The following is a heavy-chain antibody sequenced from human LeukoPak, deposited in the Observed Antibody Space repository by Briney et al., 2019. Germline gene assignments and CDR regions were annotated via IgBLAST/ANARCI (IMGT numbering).Heavy chain of an antibody. V-gene: IGHV3-53*01. J-gene: IGHJ3*01. CDR3: VRAVHHLFYSDSSGYGDAFDV. Sequence: GGSLRLSCAASGFSVRTNYMSWVRQAPGKGLEWVSVIYSGGTIRYADSVKGRFTISRDNSRDTLHLQMNNLRVDDTAVYYCVRAVHHLFYSDSSGYGDAFDVWGQGTVVTVSS. D-gene: IGHD3-22*01. CDR1: GFSVRTNY. CDR2: IYSGGTI.